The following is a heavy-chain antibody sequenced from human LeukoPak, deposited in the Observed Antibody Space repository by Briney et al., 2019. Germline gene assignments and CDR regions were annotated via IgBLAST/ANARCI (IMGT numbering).Heavy chain of an antibody. J-gene: IGHJ4*02. CDR2: FDPEVGEDGGT. Sequence: GASVKVSCKASGYTFTSYDINWVRQATGQGLEWMGGFDPEVGEDGGTIYAQIFQGRVTMTEDTSTDTAYMELSSLRSEDTGVYYCTTGHYYDSSGYPYNFDYWGQGTLVTVSS. D-gene: IGHD3-22*01. CDR1: GYTFTSYD. CDR3: TTGHYYDSSGYPYNFDY. V-gene: IGHV1-24*01.